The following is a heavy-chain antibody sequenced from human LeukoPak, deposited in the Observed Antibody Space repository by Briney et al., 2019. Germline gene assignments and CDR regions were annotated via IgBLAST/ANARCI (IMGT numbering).Heavy chain of an antibody. CDR3: ARDIFGRDGYNWPGGPDY. D-gene: IGHD5-24*01. CDR1: GGSISSGDYY. Sequence: PSQTLSLTCTVSGGSISSGDYYWSWIRQPPGKGLEWIGYIYYSGSTYYNPSLKSRVTISVDTSKNQFSLKLSSVTAADPAVYYCARDIFGRDGYNWPGGPDYWGQGPLVTVSS. V-gene: IGHV4-30-4*01. CDR2: IYYSGST. J-gene: IGHJ4*02.